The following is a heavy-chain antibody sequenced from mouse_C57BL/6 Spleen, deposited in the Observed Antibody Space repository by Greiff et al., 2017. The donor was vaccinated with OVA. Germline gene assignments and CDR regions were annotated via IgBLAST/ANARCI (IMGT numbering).Heavy chain of an antibody. CDR2: IDPSDSYT. D-gene: IGHD1-1*01. CDR3: ARTFTTVGAGDARDY. Sequence: QVQLQQSGAELVMPGASVKLSCKASGYTFTSYWMHWVKQRPGQGLEWIGEIDPSDSYTNYNQKFKGKSTLTVDKTSSTAYMQLSSLTSEDSAVYYCARTFTTVGAGDARDYWGQGTSVTVSS. J-gene: IGHJ4*01. V-gene: IGHV1-69*01. CDR1: GYTFTSYW.